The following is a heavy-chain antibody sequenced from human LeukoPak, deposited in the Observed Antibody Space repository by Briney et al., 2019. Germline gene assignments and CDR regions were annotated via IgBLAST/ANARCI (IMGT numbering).Heavy chain of an antibody. J-gene: IGHJ6*02. CDR3: ARDSGRGSYGRYYYGMDV. CDR2: TMPIFGTA. V-gene: IGHV1-69*01. CDR1: GGTFISYG. D-gene: IGHD3-16*01. Sequence: SVKVSCKASGGTFISYGISWVRQAPGQGVEWMGGTMPIFGTANCAQKFQGRVTITADESTSTSYMELSSLRSEATAVYYCARDSGRGSYGRYYYGMDVWGQGTTVTVSS.